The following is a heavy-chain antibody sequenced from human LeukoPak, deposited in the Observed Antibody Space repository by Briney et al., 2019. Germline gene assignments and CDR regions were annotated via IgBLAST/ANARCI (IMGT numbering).Heavy chain of an antibody. J-gene: IGHJ4*02. D-gene: IGHD3-10*01. V-gene: IGHV1-46*01. Sequence: ASVKVSCKASGYTFTSYYMHWERQAPGQGLEWRGIINPSGGSTSYTQKCQGRVTMTRDTSTSTVYMELSSLRSEDTAVHYCATDGSGSYWGTNDYWGQGTLVTVSS. CDR3: ATDGSGSYWGTNDY. CDR2: INPSGGST. CDR1: GYTFTSYY.